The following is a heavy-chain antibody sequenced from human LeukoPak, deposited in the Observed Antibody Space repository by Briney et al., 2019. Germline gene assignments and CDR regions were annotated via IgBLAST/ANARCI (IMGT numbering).Heavy chain of an antibody. D-gene: IGHD3/OR15-3a*01. J-gene: IGHJ4*02. CDR3: ARAITPSGYYTFFDY. CDR2: IYHSGST. V-gene: IGHV4-34*01. CDR1: GGSFSGYH. Sequence: PSETLSLTCAVYGGSFSGYHWTWIRQSPGKGLEWIGSIYHSGSTYYNPSLKSRVTISVDTSKNQFSLKLSSVTAADTAVYYCARAITPSGYYTFFDYWGQGTLVTVSS.